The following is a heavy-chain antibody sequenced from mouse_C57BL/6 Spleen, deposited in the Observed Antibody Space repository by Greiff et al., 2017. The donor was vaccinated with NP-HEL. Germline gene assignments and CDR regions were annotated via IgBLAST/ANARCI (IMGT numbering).Heavy chain of an antibody. CDR1: GYAFSSSW. D-gene: IGHD2-5*01. J-gene: IGHJ4*01. CDR2: IYPGDGDT. V-gene: IGHV1-82*01. CDR3: ARAGYSNYYAMDY. Sequence: QVQLKQSGPELVKPGASVKISCKASGYAFSSSWMNWVKQRPGKGLEWIGRIYPGDGDTNYNGKFKGKATLTADKSSSTAYMQLISLTSEDSAVYFCARAGYSNYYAMDYWGQGTSVTVSS.